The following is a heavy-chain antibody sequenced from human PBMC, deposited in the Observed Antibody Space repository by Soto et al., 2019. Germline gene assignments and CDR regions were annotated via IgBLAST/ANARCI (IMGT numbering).Heavy chain of an antibody. CDR2: IIPIFGTA. D-gene: IGHD3-22*01. V-gene: IGHV1-69*13. CDR1: GGTFSSYA. CDR3: ARHNSVPYFYDSSGYYHWFDP. J-gene: IGHJ5*02. Sequence: GASVKVSCKASGGTFSSYAISWVRQAPGQGLEWMGGIIPIFGTANYAQKFQGRVTITADESTSTAYMELSSLRSEDTAVYYCARHNSVPYFYDSSGYYHWFDPWGQGTLVTVSS.